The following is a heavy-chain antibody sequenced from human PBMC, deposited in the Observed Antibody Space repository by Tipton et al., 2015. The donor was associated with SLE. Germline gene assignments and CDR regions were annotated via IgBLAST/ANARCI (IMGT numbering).Heavy chain of an antibody. CDR3: ARASDSSGWSSLDY. CDR2: INHSGST. J-gene: IGHJ4*02. D-gene: IGHD6-19*01. Sequence: TLSLTCTVSGYSISSGYYWSWIRQPPGKGLEWIGEINHSGSTYYNPSLKSRVTISVDTSKNHFSLKLRSVTAADTAVYYCARASDSSGWSSLDYWGQGTLVTVSS. CDR1: GYSISSGYY. V-gene: IGHV4-38-2*02.